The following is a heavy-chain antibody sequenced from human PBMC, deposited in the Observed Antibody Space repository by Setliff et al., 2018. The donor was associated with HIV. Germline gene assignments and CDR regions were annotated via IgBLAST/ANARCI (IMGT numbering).Heavy chain of an antibody. CDR1: GYSFPTYW. Sequence: PGESLKISCKGSGYSFPTYWIAWVRQMPGKGLEWMGVIYPDESDSRYSPSFRGQVTISADKSISTAYLQWSSLKASDTAMYYCARPATYGTLDAFDIWGQGTMVTVS. D-gene: IGHD3-10*01. V-gene: IGHV5-51*01. CDR2: IYPDESDS. CDR3: ARPATYGTLDAFDI. J-gene: IGHJ3*02.